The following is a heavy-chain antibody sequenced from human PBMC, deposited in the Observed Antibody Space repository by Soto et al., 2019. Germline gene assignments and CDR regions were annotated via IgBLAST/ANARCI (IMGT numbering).Heavy chain of an antibody. V-gene: IGHV3-9*01. Sequence: GGSLRLSCAASGFTFDDYAMHWVRQAPGKGLEWVSGISWNSGNIGYADSVKGRFTMSRDNDKNSLYLQMNSLRVEDTALYYCATGVAPTYNNYYYMDVWGKGTTVTVSS. CDR2: ISWNSGNI. CDR1: GFTFDDYA. J-gene: IGHJ6*03. CDR3: ATGVAPTYNNYYYMDV. D-gene: IGHD4-4*01.